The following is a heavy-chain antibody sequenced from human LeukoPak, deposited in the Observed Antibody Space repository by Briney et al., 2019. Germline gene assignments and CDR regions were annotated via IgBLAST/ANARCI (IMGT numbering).Heavy chain of an antibody. CDR1: GFSLSTSGVG. CDR2: IYWNDDK. CDR3: AHRLGYYDILTGYPTLYFDY. J-gene: IGHJ4*02. V-gene: IGHV2-5*01. Sequence: SGPTLVNPTQSLTRTCTFSGFSLSTSGVGVGWIRQPPGKAMEWLALIYWNDDKRYSPSLKSRLTITRDTSKNQVVPTMTNMDPVDTATYYCAHRLGYYDILTGYPTLYFDYWGQGTLVTVSS. D-gene: IGHD3-9*01.